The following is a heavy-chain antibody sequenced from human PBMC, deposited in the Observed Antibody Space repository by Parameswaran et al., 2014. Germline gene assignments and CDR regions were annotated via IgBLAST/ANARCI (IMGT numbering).Heavy chain of an antibody. D-gene: IGHD1-1*01. V-gene: IGHV2-26*01. J-gene: IGHJ5*02. CDR2: IFSNDEK. CDR3: ARIQLRNWFDP. Sequence: PGKALEWLAHIFSNDEKSYSTSLKSRLTISKDTSKSQVVLTMTNMDPVDTATYYCARIQLRNWFDPWGQGTLVTVSS.